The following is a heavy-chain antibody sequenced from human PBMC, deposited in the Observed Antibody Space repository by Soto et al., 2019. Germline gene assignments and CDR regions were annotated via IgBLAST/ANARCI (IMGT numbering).Heavy chain of an antibody. D-gene: IGHD7-27*01. CDR2: INYSGST. Sequence: QLQLQESGPGLVKPSETLSLTCTVSGGSISSSSYYWGWVRQPPGKGLELIGGINYSGSTYYNPSLNSLVXXAXDXXKNQFSLKLSSVTAADTAVYYCVRFLGNPYCYLDLWGRGTLVTVSS. J-gene: IGHJ2*01. CDR3: VRFLGNPYCYLDL. V-gene: IGHV4-39*01. CDR1: GGSISSSSYY.